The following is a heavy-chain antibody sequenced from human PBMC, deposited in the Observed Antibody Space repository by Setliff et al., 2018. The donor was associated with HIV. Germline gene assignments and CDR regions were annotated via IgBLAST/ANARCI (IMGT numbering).Heavy chain of an antibody. CDR1: GGSISTSY. J-gene: IGHJ3*02. Sequence: SATLSLTCTVSGGSISTSYWNWIRQPPVNGLEWIAYIYISGTPNYNPSLKSRVTISLDTSRNHFSLKLGSVTAADTAMYYCAREHCSGGSCDGFDIWGQVIMVTVS. D-gene: IGHD2-15*01. CDR2: IYISGTP. CDR3: AREHCSGGSCDGFDI. V-gene: IGHV4-4*09.